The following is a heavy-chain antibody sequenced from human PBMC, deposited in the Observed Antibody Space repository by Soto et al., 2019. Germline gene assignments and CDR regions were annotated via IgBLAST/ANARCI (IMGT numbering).Heavy chain of an antibody. V-gene: IGHV4-30-2*01. CDR3: ARDSGITIFGVVIKLYY. CDR1: GGSISSGGYS. D-gene: IGHD3-3*01. J-gene: IGHJ4*02. CDR2: IYHSGST. Sequence: PSETLSLTCAASGGSISSGGYSWSWIRQPPGKGLEWIGYIYHSGSTYYNPSLKSRVTISVDRSKNQFSLKLSSVTAADTAVYYCARDSGITIFGVVIKLYYWGQGTLVTVSS.